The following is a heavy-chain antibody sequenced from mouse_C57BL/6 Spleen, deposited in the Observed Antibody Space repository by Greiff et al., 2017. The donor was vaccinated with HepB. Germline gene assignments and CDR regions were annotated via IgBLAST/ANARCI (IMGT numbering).Heavy chain of an antibody. Sequence: VQLQQSGAELVRPGASVKLSCKASGYTFTDYYINWVKQRPGQGLEWIARIYPGSGNTYYNEKFKGKATLTAEKSSSTAYMQLSSLTSEASAVYFCARGGSLAWFAYWGQGTLVTVSA. CDR2: IYPGSGNT. CDR3: ARGGSLAWFAY. J-gene: IGHJ3*01. V-gene: IGHV1-76*01. D-gene: IGHD6-2*01. CDR1: GYTFTDYY.